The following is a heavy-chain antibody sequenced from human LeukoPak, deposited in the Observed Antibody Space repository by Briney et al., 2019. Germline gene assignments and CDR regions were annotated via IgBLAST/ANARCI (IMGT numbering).Heavy chain of an antibody. V-gene: IGHV1-69*13. CDR3: AIGLYGSGVVFDY. J-gene: IGHJ4*02. CDR2: IIPIFGTA. CDR1: GYTFTSYY. Sequence: SVKVSCKASGYTFTSYYMHLVRQAPGQGLEWMGGIIPIFGTANYAQKFQGRVTITADESTSTAYMELSSLRSEDTAVYYCAIGLYGSGVVFDYWGQGTLLTVSS. D-gene: IGHD3-10*01.